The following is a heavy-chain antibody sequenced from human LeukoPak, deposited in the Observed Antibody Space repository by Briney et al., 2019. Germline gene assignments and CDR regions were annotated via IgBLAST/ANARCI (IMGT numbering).Heavy chain of an antibody. CDR1: GFTFSSYG. D-gene: IGHD3-10*01. J-gene: IGHJ4*02. V-gene: IGHV3-30*18. Sequence: GRSLRLSCAASGFTFSSYGMHWVRQAPGEGLEWVAVISYDGSNKYYADSVKGRFTISRDNSKNTLYLQMNSLRAEDTAVYYCAKDHDMVRGILYYFDYWGQGTLVTVSS. CDR3: AKDHDMVRGILYYFDY. CDR2: ISYDGSNK.